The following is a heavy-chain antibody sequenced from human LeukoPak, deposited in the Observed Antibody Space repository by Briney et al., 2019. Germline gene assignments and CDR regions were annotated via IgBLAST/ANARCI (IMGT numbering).Heavy chain of an antibody. CDR1: GFTFSSYA. J-gene: IGHJ6*03. CDR3: ARNPLLSYMDV. V-gene: IGHV3-23*01. Sequence: GGSLRLSCAASGFTFSSYAMSWVRQAPGKGLEWVSAISGSGGSTYYADSVKGRFTISRDNSKNTLYLQMNSLRAEDAAVYSCARNPLLSYMDVWGKGTTVTVSS. D-gene: IGHD3-10*01. CDR2: ISGSGGST.